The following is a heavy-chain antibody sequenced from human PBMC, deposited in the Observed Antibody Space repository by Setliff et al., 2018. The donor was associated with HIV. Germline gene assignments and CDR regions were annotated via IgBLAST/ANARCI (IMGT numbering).Heavy chain of an antibody. Sequence: ASVKVSCKASGYTFTGYYMLWVRQAPGQGLEWMGWINPNSGGTNYAQKFQGRVTMTRDTSISTAYMELSRLRSDDTAVYYCARDRYYDSSGYYWFDAFDIWGQGTMVTVSS. D-gene: IGHD3-22*01. CDR3: ARDRYYDSSGYYWFDAFDI. CDR1: GYTFTGYY. J-gene: IGHJ3*02. V-gene: IGHV1-2*02. CDR2: INPNSGGT.